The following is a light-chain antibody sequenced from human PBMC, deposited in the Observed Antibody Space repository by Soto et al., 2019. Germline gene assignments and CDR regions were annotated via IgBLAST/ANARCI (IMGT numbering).Light chain of an antibody. CDR1: QSVSSSY. V-gene: IGKV3-20*01. CDR3: QQYNNWPFT. CDR2: NAS. Sequence: EIVLTQSPGTLSLSPGERATLSCRASQSVSSSYLAWYQQKPGQAPRLLIYNASSRATGIPDRFSGSGSGTDFTLTISRLEPEDFAVYYCQQYNNWPFTFGPGTKVDIK. J-gene: IGKJ3*01.